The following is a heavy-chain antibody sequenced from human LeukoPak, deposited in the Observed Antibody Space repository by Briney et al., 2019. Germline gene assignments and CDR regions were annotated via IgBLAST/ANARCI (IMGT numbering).Heavy chain of an antibody. V-gene: IGHV3-11*04. Sequence: GGSLRLSCAASGFMFNDYYMSWIRQAPGKGLQWLAYSSTSGSITYYADSVKGRFTISRDNAKNSVYLQMNSLRAEDTAVYYCARDFSDVRGNIFDSWGQGTLVTVSS. CDR1: GFMFNDYY. CDR3: ARDFSDVRGNIFDS. D-gene: IGHD3-10*02. CDR2: SSTSGSIT. J-gene: IGHJ4*02.